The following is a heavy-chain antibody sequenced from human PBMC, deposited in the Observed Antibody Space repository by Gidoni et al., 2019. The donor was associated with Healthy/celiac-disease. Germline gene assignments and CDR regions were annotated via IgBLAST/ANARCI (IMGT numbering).Heavy chain of an antibody. CDR2: IKQDGSEK. Sequence: EVQLVESGGGLVLPGGSLRLSCAASGFTFSSYWMSWVRQAPGKGLEWVANIKQDGSEKYYVDSVKGRFTISRDNAKNSLYLQMNSLRAEDTAVYYCARDTGIVVVPAAIGLFDYWGQGTLVTVSS. J-gene: IGHJ4*02. D-gene: IGHD2-2*01. V-gene: IGHV3-7*04. CDR1: GFTFSSYW. CDR3: ARDTGIVVVPAAIGLFDY.